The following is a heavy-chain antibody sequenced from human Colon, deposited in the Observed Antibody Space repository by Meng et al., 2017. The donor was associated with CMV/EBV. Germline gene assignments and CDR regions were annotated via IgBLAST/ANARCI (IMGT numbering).Heavy chain of an antibody. Sequence: LSGANAGFPLRNYWIHWVRRSPGKGLMWVSHVNGDGTNTDYADFVKGRFTISRDDAKNTVFLQLTSLRAGDTGVYFCARGDKTYYFDSWGQGTLVTVSS. J-gene: IGHJ5*01. CDR1: GFPLRNYW. CDR2: VNGDGTNT. V-gene: IGHV3-74*01. D-gene: IGHD1-26*01. CDR3: ARGDKTYYFDS.